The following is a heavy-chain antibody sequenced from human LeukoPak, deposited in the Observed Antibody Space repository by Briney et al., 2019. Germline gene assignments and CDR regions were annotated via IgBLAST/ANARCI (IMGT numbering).Heavy chain of an antibody. CDR1: GGSIISYY. CDR2: IYTSGST. Sequence: PSETLSLTCTVSGGSIISYYWSWIRQPAGKGLEWIWRIYTSGSTNYNPSLKRRVTMSVATSKHQFSLKLSSVTAAETAVYYCARDYYSDFWSGYYDYYYYMDVWGKGTTVTVSS. J-gene: IGHJ6*03. D-gene: IGHD3-3*01. V-gene: IGHV4-4*07. CDR3: ARDYYSDFWSGYYDYYYYMDV.